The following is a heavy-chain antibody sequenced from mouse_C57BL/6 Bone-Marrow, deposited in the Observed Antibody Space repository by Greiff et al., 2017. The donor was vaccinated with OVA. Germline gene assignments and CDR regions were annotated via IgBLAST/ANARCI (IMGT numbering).Heavy chain of an antibody. CDR2: IDPENGDT. Sequence: EVQLQQSGAELVRPGASVKLSCTASGFNIKDDYMHWVKQRPEQGLEWIGWIDPENGDTEYASKFQGKATITADTSSNTSYLQLSSLTSEYTAVYYGTTGWDGGYAMDYWGQGTSVTVSA. D-gene: IGHD4-1*01. J-gene: IGHJ4*01. V-gene: IGHV14-4*01. CDR3: TTGWDGGYAMDY. CDR1: GFNIKDDY.